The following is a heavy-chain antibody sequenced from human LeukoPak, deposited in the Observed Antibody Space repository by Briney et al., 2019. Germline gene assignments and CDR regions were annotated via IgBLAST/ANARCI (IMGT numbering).Heavy chain of an antibody. CDR1: GSXXXXGYS. J-gene: IGHJ2*01. D-gene: IGHD2-15*01. V-gene: IGHV4-30-2*01. Sequence: GSXXXXGYSWSXXRQPPGKGLEWSVYIYHSGSTYYNPSLKSRVTISVNRAKNQFCLKLSSVTAADTAVYYCASSPGYCSGGSCYSHWYFDLWGRGTLVTVSS. CDR2: IYHSGST. CDR3: ASSPGYCSGGSCYSHWYFDL.